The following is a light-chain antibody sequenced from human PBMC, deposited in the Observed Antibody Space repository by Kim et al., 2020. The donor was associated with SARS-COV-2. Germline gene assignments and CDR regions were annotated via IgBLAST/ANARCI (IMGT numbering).Light chain of an antibody. V-gene: IGKV3-20*01. CDR1: QSVSSSY. CDR2: GAS. Sequence: EIVLTQSPGTLSLSPGERATLSCRASQSVSSSYLAWYQQKPGQAPRLLIYGASSRATGIPDRFSGSGSGTDFTLTISRLEPEDFAVYYCQQDCRSPYTFGQGTKLEI. J-gene: IGKJ2*01. CDR3: QQDCRSPYT.